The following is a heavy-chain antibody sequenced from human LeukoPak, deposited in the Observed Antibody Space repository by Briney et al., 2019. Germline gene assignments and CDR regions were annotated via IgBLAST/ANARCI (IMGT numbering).Heavy chain of an antibody. Sequence: ASVKVSCKASGYTFTGYYMHWVRQAPGQGLEWMGWISAYNGNTHYAQKLQGRVTMTTDTSTSTVYMELRSLRSDDTAVYYCARGSPPRRNYDSRGYYSYYFDYWGQGTLVTVSS. CDR1: GYTFTGYY. D-gene: IGHD3-22*01. CDR2: ISAYNGNT. CDR3: ARGSPPRRNYDSRGYYSYYFDY. V-gene: IGHV1-18*04. J-gene: IGHJ4*02.